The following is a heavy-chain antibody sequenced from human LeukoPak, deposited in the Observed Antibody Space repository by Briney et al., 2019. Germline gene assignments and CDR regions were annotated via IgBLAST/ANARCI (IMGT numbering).Heavy chain of an antibody. J-gene: IGHJ4*02. V-gene: IGHV3-30*04. Sequence: GGSLRLSCAASGSTFSSYAMHWVRQAPGKGLEWVAVISYDGSNKYYADSVKGRFTISRDNSKNTLYLQMNSLRAEDTAVYYCARSFRIAVAGGGFDYWGQGTLVTVSS. CDR3: ARSFRIAVAGGGFDY. CDR1: GSTFSSYA. D-gene: IGHD6-19*01. CDR2: ISYDGSNK.